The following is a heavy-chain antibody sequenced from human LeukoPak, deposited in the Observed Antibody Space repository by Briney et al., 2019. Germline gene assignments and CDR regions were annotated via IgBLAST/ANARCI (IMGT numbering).Heavy chain of an antibody. CDR1: GFTFDDYV. J-gene: IGHJ4*02. CDR3: ARDPTYYDILTGYYISGYFDY. Sequence: GGSLRLSCAASGFTFDDYVMHWVRQAPGKGLEWVSSISGSGGSTYYADSVKGRFTISRDNSKNTLYLQMNSLRAEDTAVYYCARDPTYYDILTGYYISGYFDYWGQGTLVTVSS. D-gene: IGHD3-9*01. V-gene: IGHV3-23*01. CDR2: ISGSGGST.